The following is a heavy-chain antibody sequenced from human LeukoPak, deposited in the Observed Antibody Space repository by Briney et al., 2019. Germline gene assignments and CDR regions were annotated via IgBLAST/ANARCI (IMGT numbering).Heavy chain of an antibody. J-gene: IGHJ4*02. CDR2: IWNDGSNK. V-gene: IGHV3-33*01. CDR1: GFTFSVYG. CDR3: ASPQESGTTSFVGY. Sequence: PGGSLRLSCAASGFTFSVYGMHWVRQAPGKGLEWVAVIWNDGSNKYYADSVKGRFTISRDNSKNTLYLQMNSLRADDTAVYYCASPQESGTTSFVGYWGQGTLVTVSS. D-gene: IGHD2/OR15-2a*01.